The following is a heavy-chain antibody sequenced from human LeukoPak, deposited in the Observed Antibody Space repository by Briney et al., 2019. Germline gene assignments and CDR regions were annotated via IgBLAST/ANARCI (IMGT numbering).Heavy chain of an antibody. CDR3: AKDRQQLVSNWFDP. Sequence: GGSLRLSCAASGFTFSSYGMHWVRQAPGKGLEWVSAISGSGGSTYYADSVKGRFTISRDNSKNTLYLQMNSLRAEDTAVYYCAKDRQQLVSNWFDPWGQGTLVTVSS. D-gene: IGHD6-13*01. J-gene: IGHJ5*02. V-gene: IGHV3-23*01. CDR2: ISGSGGST. CDR1: GFTFSSYG.